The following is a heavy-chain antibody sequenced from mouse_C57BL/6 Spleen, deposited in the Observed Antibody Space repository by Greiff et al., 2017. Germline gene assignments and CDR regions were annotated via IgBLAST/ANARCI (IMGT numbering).Heavy chain of an antibody. CDR1: GYTFTSYT. V-gene: IGHV1-4*01. D-gene: IGHD1-1*01. J-gene: IGHJ4*01. CDR2: INPSSGYT. Sequence: VQLQQSGAELARPGASVKMSCKASGYTFTSYTMHWVKQRPGQGLEWIGYINPSSGYTKYNQKFKDKATLTADKSSSTAYMQLSSLTSEDSAVYYCARGYYYGSMDYWCQGTSVTVSS. CDR3: ARGYYYGSMDY.